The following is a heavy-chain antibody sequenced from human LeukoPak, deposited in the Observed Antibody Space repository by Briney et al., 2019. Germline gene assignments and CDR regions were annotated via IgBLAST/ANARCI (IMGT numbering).Heavy chain of an antibody. CDR1: GFTFRSYE. V-gene: IGHV3-48*03. CDR3: ARIRGYYCDY. Sequence: PGGSLRLSCAASGFTFRSYEMNWVRQAPGKGLEGISYISSSGDTKYYADSVKGRFTISRDNAKNSLYLQMNSLRGEDAAVYYCARIRGYYCDYWGQGAPVTVCS. CDR2: ISSSGDTK. J-gene: IGHJ4*02.